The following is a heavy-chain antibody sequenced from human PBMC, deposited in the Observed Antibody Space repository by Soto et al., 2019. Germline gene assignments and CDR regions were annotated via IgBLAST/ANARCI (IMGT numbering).Heavy chain of an antibody. D-gene: IGHD5-12*01. CDR3: AGGGGDSAYDFDS. CDR1: GFTFSNYA. J-gene: IGHJ4*02. V-gene: IGHV3-33*01. CDR2: IWYDGSNK. Sequence: QVQLVESGGGVVQPGRSLRLSCAASGFTFSNYAMHWVRQAPGKGLEWVAIIWYDGSNKYYEDSVKGRFTISRDNSQNKGYLQKNSLRAEDTAVYYRAGGGGDSAYDFDSWGQGTLVTVSS.